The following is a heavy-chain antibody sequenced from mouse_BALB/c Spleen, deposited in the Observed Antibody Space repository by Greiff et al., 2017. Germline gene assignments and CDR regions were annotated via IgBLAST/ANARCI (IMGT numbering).Heavy chain of an antibody. Sequence: EVMLVESGGGLLNPGGSLKLPCAASGFPFSSYTMSWFRQTPEKRLEWVATISSGGSYTYYPDSVKGRFTISRDNAKNTLYLQMSSLKSEDTAMYYCTRDKGFAYWGQGTLVTVSA. V-gene: IGHV5-6-4*01. CDR2: ISSGGSYT. J-gene: IGHJ3*01. CDR3: TRDKGFAY. CDR1: GFPFSSYT.